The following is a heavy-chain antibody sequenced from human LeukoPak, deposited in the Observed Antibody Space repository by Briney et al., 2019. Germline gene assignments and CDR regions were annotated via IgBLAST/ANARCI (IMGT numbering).Heavy chain of an antibody. V-gene: IGHV1-18*01. J-gene: IGHJ4*02. CDR2: ISTYNGNT. CDR3: ARGSTARYYYDSSGYRGAFDY. Sequence: ASVKVSCKASGYSFTSYGISWVRQAPGQGLEWIGWISTYNGNTNYAQKLQGRVTMTTDTSTSTAYMELRSLRSDDTAVYYCARGSTARYYYDSSGYRGAFDYWGQGTLVTVSS. D-gene: IGHD3-22*01. CDR1: GYSFTSYG.